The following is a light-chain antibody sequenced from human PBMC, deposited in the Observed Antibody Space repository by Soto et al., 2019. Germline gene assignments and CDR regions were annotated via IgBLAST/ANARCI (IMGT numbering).Light chain of an antibody. CDR3: QQYQSAPYT. Sequence: DIVMTQSPDSLAVSLGERATINCKSSQSVLYSSNNKNYLAWYQQKPGQPPKLLIYWASTREFGVPDRFTGSGSGTDFTLTISSLQAEDVAVYYCQQYQSAPYTFGQGTKLEIK. V-gene: IGKV4-1*01. J-gene: IGKJ2*01. CDR2: WAS. CDR1: QSVLYSSNNKNY.